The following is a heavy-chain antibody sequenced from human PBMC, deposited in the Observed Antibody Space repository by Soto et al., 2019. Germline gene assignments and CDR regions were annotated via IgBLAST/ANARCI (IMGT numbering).Heavy chain of an antibody. CDR3: ARVSLTIIVVPFGVY. V-gene: IGHV1-18*04. CDR2: INTYKGNT. J-gene: IGHJ4*02. CDR1: GYTFTRYG. D-gene: IGHD3-22*01. Sequence: ASVKVSCKASGYTFTRYGISWVRQAPGQGHERMVWINTYKGNTNYAQKVQVRATMTTDTSTSTAYKEVRRLRTHETDVCHFARVSLTIIVVPFGVYCGQGSLVTVSS.